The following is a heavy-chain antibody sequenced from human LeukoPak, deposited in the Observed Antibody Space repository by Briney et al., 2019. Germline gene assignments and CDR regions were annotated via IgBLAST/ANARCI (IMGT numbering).Heavy chain of an antibody. J-gene: IGHJ6*02. CDR3: TFDFWSGYWAIGSYGMDV. CDR2: IRSKANSYAT. Sequence: GGSLRLSCAASGFTFSGSAMHWVRQASGKGLEWVGRIRSKANSYATAYAASVKGRFTISRDDSKNTAYLQMNSLKTEDTAVYYCTFDFWSGYWAIGSYGMDVGGQGTTVTVS. D-gene: IGHD3-3*01. V-gene: IGHV3-73*01. CDR1: GFTFSGSA.